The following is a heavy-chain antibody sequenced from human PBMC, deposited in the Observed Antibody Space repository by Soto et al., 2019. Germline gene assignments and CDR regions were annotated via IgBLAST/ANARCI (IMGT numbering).Heavy chain of an antibody. Sequence: QVQLVQSGAEVKKPGSSVKVSCKASGGTFSSYAMHWVRQSPGKGLEWVAVISYDGSNKYYADSVKGRFTISRDNSTNTLYLQMNSLRAEDTAVYYCARNRYSSSMSWFDPWGQGTLVTVSA. CDR3: ARNRYSSSMSWFDP. CDR1: GGTFSSYA. CDR2: ISYDGSNK. J-gene: IGHJ5*02. V-gene: IGHV3-30-3*01. D-gene: IGHD6-13*01.